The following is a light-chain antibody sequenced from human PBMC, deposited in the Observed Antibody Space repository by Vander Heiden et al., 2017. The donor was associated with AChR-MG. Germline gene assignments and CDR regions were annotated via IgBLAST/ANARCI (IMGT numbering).Light chain of an antibody. CDR3: QQYGSSPRYT. CDR2: GAS. CDR1: QSVSTSY. Sequence: EIVLTQSPGTLSLSPGERATLSCRASQSVSTSYLDWYQQKPGRAPRLLIYGASNRATGIPDRFSGSGSGTDFTLTISRLGPEDFAVYYCQQYGSSPRYTFGQGTKLEIK. V-gene: IGKV3-20*01. J-gene: IGKJ2*01.